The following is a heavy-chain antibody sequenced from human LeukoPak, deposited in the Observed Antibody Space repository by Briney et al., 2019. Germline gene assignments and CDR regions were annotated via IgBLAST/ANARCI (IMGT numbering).Heavy chain of an antibody. CDR2: INAGNGNT. CDR3: AGLGSSYYYGMDV. D-gene: IGHD3-10*01. J-gene: IGHJ6*02. Sequence: GASVKVSCKASGYTFTSYAMHWVRQAPGQRLEWMGWINAGNGNTKYSQKFQGRVTMTEDTSTDTAYMELSSLRSEDTAVYYCAGLGSSYYYGMDVWGQGTTVTVSS. CDR1: GYTFTSYA. V-gene: IGHV1-3*01.